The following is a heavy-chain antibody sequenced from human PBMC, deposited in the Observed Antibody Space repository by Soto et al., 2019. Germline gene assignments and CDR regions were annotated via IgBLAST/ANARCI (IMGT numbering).Heavy chain of an antibody. V-gene: IGHV5-51*01. D-gene: IGHD3-22*01. CDR1: GYSFTSYW. CDR2: IYPGDSDT. CDR3: ARQYYDSWALTSVPGFLWSGPDY. J-gene: IGHJ4*02. Sequence: PGESLKISCKGSGYSFTSYWIGWVRQMPGKGLEWMGIIYPGDSDTRYSPSFQGQVTISADKSISTAYLQWSSLKASDTAMYYCARQYYDSWALTSVPGFLWSGPDYWGQGTLVTVSS.